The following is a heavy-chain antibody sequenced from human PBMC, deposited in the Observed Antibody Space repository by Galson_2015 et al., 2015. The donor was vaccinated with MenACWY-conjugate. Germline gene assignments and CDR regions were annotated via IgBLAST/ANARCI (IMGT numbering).Heavy chain of an antibody. V-gene: IGHV3-48*04. CDR1: GFTFSSYS. CDR2: ISSSSSTI. CDR3: ARDSHYYDSSGLGYYYYGMDV. D-gene: IGHD3-22*01. J-gene: IGHJ6*02. Sequence: ALRLSCAASGFTFSSYSMNWVRQAPGKGLEWVSYISSSSSTIYYADSVKGRFTISRDNAKNSLYLQMNSLRAEVTAVYYCARDSHYYDSSGLGYYYYGMDVWGQGTTVTVSS.